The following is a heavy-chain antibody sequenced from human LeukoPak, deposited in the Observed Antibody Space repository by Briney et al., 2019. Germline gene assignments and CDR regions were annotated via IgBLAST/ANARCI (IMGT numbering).Heavy chain of an antibody. D-gene: IGHD3-16*01. CDR2: INHSGST. Sequence: SETLSLTCAVYGGSFSGYYWSWIRQPPGKGLEWIGEINHSGSTNYNPSLKSRVTISVDTSKNQFSLKLSSVTAADTAVYYCARGQEPGGPEGIDYWGQGTLVTVSS. V-gene: IGHV4-34*01. CDR1: GGSFSGYY. J-gene: IGHJ4*02. CDR3: ARGQEPGGPEGIDY.